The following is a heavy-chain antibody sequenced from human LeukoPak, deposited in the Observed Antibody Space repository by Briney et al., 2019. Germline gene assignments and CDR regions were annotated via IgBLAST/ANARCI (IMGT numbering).Heavy chain of an antibody. Sequence: SETLSLTCSVSGGSISSSDYYWGWIRQPPGRGLEWIGEINHSGSTNYNPSLKSRVTISVDTSKNQFFLKLSSVTAADTAVYYCARVVTVTTDDYWGQGTLVTVSS. CDR3: ARVVTVTTDDY. J-gene: IGHJ4*02. CDR2: INHSGST. CDR1: GGSISSSDYY. D-gene: IGHD4-17*01. V-gene: IGHV4-39*07.